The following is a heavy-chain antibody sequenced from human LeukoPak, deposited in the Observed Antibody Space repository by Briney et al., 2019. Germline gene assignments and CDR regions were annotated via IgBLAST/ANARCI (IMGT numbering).Heavy chain of an antibody. V-gene: IGHV4-59*01. CDR3: ATGESNGFDY. CDR1: GGSISSYY. J-gene: IGHJ4*02. CDR2: IYYSGST. Sequence: SETLSLTCTVSGGSISSYYWSWIRQPPGKGLEWIGYIYYSGSTNHNPSLKSRVTISVDTSKNQFSLKLSSVTAADTAVYYCATGESNGFDYWDQGTLVTVSS. D-gene: IGHD7-27*01.